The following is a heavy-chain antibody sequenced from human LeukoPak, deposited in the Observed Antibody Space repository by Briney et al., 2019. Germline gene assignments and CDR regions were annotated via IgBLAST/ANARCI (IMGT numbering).Heavy chain of an antibody. CDR2: ISVSGGRT. D-gene: IGHD6-19*01. J-gene: IGHJ4*02. CDR3: AKGLQQWLVRWVDY. V-gene: IGHV3-23*01. Sequence: PGGALRLSCAGSGFTFSSYAMSWVRQAPGKGLEGVSAISVSGGRTYYADSAKGRFTISRGNSKKTLYLEMNSLSVEQAARDYLAKGLQQWLVRWVDYWGQGTLVTVSS. CDR1: GFTFSSYA.